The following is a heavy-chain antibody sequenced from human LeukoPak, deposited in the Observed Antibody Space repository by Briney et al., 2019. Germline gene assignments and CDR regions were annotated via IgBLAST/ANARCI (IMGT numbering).Heavy chain of an antibody. V-gene: IGHV3-21*01. Sequence: GGSLRLSCAASGFTFSSYSMNWVRQAPGKGLEWVSSISSSSSYIYYADSVKGRFTISRDNAKNSLYLQMNSLRAEDTAVYYCARDGRPYGSGSYYYYYYYMDVWGKGTTVTIPS. CDR1: GFTFSSYS. CDR2: ISSSSSYI. D-gene: IGHD3-10*01. CDR3: ARDGRPYGSGSYYYYYYYMDV. J-gene: IGHJ6*03.